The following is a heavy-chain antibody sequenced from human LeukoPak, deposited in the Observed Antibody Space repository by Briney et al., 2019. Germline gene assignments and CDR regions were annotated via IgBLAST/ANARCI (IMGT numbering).Heavy chain of an antibody. CDR2: ISGTSSYT. J-gene: IGHJ4*02. CDR3: ARLGSIAAAGTPDY. D-gene: IGHD6-13*01. Sequence: GGSLTLSCAASGFTFSDYYMSWIRQAPGKGLEGVSYISGTSSYTTYADSVKGRFTISRDNAKNSLYLQMNSLRGEDTAVYYCARLGSIAAAGTPDYWGQGTLVTVSS. V-gene: IGHV3-11*06. CDR1: GFTFSDYY.